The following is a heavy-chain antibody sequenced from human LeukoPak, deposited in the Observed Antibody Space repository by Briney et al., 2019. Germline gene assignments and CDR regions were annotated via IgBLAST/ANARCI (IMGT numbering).Heavy chain of an antibody. Sequence: ASVKVSCKASGGTFSSYAISWVRQAPGQGLEWMGRIIPILGIANYAQKFQGRVTITADKSTSTAYMELSSLRSEDTAVYYCAREDLYYYGMDVWGQGTTVTVSS. CDR1: GGTFSSYA. CDR3: AREDLYYYGMDV. V-gene: IGHV1-69*04. CDR2: IIPILGIA. J-gene: IGHJ6*02.